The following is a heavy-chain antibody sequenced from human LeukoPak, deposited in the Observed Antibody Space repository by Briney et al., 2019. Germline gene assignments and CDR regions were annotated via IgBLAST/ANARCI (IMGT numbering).Heavy chain of an antibody. J-gene: IGHJ2*01. CDR1: GGSFSGYY. Sequence: SETLSLTCAVYGGSFSGYYWSWIRQPPGKGLEWIGEINHSGSTNYNPSLKSRVTISVDTSKNQFSLKLSSVTAADTAVYYCARPRPMRMSSSRNWYFDLWGRGTLVTVSS. D-gene: IGHD6-13*01. CDR3: ARPRPMRMSSSRNWYFDL. CDR2: INHSGST. V-gene: IGHV4-34*01.